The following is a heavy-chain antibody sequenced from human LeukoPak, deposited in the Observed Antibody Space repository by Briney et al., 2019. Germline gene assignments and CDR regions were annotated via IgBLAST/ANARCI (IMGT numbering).Heavy chain of an antibody. J-gene: IGHJ4*02. CDR1: GYSISSGYF. Sequence: SETLSLTCNVSGYSISSGYFWGWIRQPPGKGLEWIGSIYHSGTTYYNPSLKSRVTMSVDTSKNQFSQKVRSVTDADTAVYHCARAASSSSRGRYFDFWGQGTLVPVSS. V-gene: IGHV4-38-2*02. CDR3: ARAASSSSRGRYFDF. CDR2: IYHSGTT. D-gene: IGHD6-19*01.